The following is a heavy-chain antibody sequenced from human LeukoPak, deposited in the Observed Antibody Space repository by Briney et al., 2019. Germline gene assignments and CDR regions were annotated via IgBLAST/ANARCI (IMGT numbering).Heavy chain of an antibody. CDR2: IYYSGST. Sequence: SETLSLTCTVSGGSISSYYWSWIRQPPGKGLEWIGYIYYSGSTNYNPSLKSRVTISVDTSKNQFSLRLSSVTAADTAVYYCARGDTAMADFDYWGQGTLVTVSS. CDR1: GGSISSYY. D-gene: IGHD5-18*01. CDR3: ARGDTAMADFDY. V-gene: IGHV4-59*01. J-gene: IGHJ4*02.